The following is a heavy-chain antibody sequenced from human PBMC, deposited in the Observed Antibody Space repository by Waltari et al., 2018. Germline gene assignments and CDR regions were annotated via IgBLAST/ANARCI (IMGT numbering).Heavy chain of an antibody. Sequence: VLLQESGPGLVKPSETLSLPCTVSGGSISGYYWNWIRQPPGKGLEWIGRIYTSGSTNYHPTVKSRVTIPINTSNNQFALKLSSVTAADTAVYYCARDHYCSGGACYPGGSAFDIWGQGTMVTVSS. J-gene: IGHJ3*02. CDR1: GGSISGYY. CDR2: IYTSGST. D-gene: IGHD2-15*01. V-gene: IGHV4-4*07. CDR3: ARDHYCSGGACYPGGSAFDI.